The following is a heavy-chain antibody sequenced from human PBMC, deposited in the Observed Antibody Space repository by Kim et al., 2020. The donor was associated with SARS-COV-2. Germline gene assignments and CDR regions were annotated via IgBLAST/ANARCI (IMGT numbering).Heavy chain of an antibody. CDR3: AKDVPGRYYGSGSYYVKYYYDYGMDV. Sequence: GGSLRLSCAASGFTFSSYAMSWVRQAPGKGLEWVSAISGSGGSTYYADSVKGRFPISRDNSKNTLYLQMNSLRAEDTAVYYCAKDVPGRYYGSGSYYVKYYYDYGMDVWGQGTTVTVSS. CDR2: ISGSGGST. D-gene: IGHD3-10*01. V-gene: IGHV3-23*01. J-gene: IGHJ6*02. CDR1: GFTFSSYA.